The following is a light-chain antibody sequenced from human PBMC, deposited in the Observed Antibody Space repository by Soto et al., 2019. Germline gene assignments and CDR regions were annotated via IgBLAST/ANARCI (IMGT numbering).Light chain of an antibody. J-gene: IGLJ1*01. V-gene: IGLV2-11*01. CDR1: SSDVGGYNY. Sequence: QSVLTQPRPVSRSPGQSVTISCTGTSSDVGGYNYVSWYQQHPGKAPKLMIYDVSKRPSGVPDRFSGSKSGNTASLTISGLQAEDEADYYCCSYAGSYTYVFGTGTKVTVL. CDR2: DVS. CDR3: CSYAGSYTYV.